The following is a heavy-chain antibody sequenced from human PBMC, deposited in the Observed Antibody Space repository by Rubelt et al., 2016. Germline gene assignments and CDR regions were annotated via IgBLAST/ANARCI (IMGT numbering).Heavy chain of an antibody. D-gene: IGHD2-21*01. CDR2: ISHGGST. V-gene: IGHV4-34*01. CDR1: GGSFSSYY. Sequence: QVQLQQWGAGLLKPSETLSLTCAVYGGSFSSYYWSWVRQPPGKGLEWIGEISHGGSTNYNPSLKSRVTISVDASNNQLSLKRGSVTAADTAVYYCARRPYCGGDCYFFDYWGQGSLVTVSS. J-gene: IGHJ4*02. CDR3: ARRPYCGGDCYFFDY.